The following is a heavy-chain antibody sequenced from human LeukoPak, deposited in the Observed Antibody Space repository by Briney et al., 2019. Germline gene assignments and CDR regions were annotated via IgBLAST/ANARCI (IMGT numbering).Heavy chain of an antibody. CDR1: GISFNDYG. Sequence: PGRSLTLSCKASGISFNDYGMHWVRQAPGKGLEWVAMIWYDGSNKHYADSVKGRFTISRDNSEKTLYLQMNSLRVDDTAVYYCAKDNGDIVVVPAARDYYYGMDVWGQGTTVTVSS. V-gene: IGHV3-33*03. J-gene: IGHJ6*02. CDR2: IWYDGSNK. CDR3: AKDNGDIVVVPAARDYYYGMDV. D-gene: IGHD2-2*01.